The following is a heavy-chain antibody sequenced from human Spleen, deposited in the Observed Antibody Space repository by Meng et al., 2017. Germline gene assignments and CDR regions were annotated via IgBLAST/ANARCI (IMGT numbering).Heavy chain of an antibody. J-gene: IGHJ4*02. D-gene: IGHD2-15*01. V-gene: IGHV3-23*01. CDR2: ISGNGGRT. CDR1: GFTFDDYG. CDR3: TKDLEAIGTGHATH. Sequence: GGPLRLSCAASGFTFDDYGMNWVRQAPGKGLEWVSGISGNGGRTYYADSAKGRFTISRDNSKNTLYLQMNSLRAEDTAVYYCTKDLEAIGTGHATHWGRGTLVTVSS.